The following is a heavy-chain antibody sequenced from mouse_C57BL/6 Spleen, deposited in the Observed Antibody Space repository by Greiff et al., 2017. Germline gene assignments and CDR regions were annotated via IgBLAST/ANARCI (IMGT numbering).Heavy chain of an antibody. Sequence: VQLQQSGPELVKPGASVKLSCKASGYTFTSYDITWVQQRPGQGLEWIGRIYPSGGSTKYNEKFKGKATLTVDTSSSTAYMELHSLTSEDSAVYFCARATTVVDGYVGVWGTGTTVT. CDR1: GYTFTSYD. CDR3: ARATTVVDGYVGV. J-gene: IGHJ1*03. D-gene: IGHD1-1*01. CDR2: IYPSGGST. V-gene: IGHV1-85*01.